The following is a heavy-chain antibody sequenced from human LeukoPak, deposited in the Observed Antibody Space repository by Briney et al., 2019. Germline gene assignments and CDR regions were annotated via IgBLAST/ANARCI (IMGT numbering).Heavy chain of an antibody. Sequence: GGSLRLSCSASGFTFSSYAMHWVRQAPGKGLEYVSAISSNGGSTYYADSVKGRFTISKENSKNTMYLQMSSLIAEDTAVYYCVKDDPPWSSGPDWGQGTLVTVSS. CDR3: VKDDPPWSSGPD. CDR2: ISSNGGST. D-gene: IGHD6-19*01. J-gene: IGHJ1*01. V-gene: IGHV3-64D*09. CDR1: GFTFSSYA.